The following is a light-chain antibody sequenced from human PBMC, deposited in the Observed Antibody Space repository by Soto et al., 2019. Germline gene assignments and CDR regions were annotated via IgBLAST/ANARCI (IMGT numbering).Light chain of an antibody. V-gene: IGKV1-39*01. CDR1: QSINNF. J-gene: IGKJ2*01. Sequence: DLQMTQSPSSLSASVGDRVTITCRAGQSINNFLNWYQQRPGKAPKLLIFGASSLQRGVPPRFSGSGSGTDFILTISSPQPEDFATYYCQQSDSAPYTFGQGTKLEI. CDR3: QQSDSAPYT. CDR2: GAS.